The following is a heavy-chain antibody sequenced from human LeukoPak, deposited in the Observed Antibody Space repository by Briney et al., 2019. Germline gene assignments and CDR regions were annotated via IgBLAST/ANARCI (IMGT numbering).Heavy chain of an antibody. CDR3: ARLNDYADAFDI. CDR1: GVTLSSYA. D-gene: IGHD4-17*01. Sequence: GGSLRLSCAASGVTLSSYAMSWVRQAPGKGLEWVSAISGSGGSTYYADSVKGRFTISRDNSKNTLYLQMNSLRAEDTAVYYCARLNDYADAFDIWGQGTMVTVSS. J-gene: IGHJ3*02. CDR2: ISGSGGST. V-gene: IGHV3-23*01.